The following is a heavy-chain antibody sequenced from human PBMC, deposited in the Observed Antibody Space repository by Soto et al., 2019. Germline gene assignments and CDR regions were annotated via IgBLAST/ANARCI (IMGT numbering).Heavy chain of an antibody. D-gene: IGHD3-16*01. Sequence: EVQLVDSGGGLVQPEGSLRLSCTASESTLSSHWMHWVRQAPGKGLVWVLRINSDGSSTTYADSVKGRFTISRDNAKNTMYLQMNSLRAEDTALYYCASGLEEWGRPRVIWGQGTLVTVSS. V-gene: IGHV3-74*03. CDR3: ASGLEEWGRPRVI. CDR2: INSDGSST. CDR1: ESTLSSHW. J-gene: IGHJ3*02.